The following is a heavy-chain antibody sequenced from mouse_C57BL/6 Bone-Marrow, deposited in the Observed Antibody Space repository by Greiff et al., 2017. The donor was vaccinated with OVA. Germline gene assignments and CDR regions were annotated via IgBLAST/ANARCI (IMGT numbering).Heavy chain of an antibody. CDR3: TTPDGYYAAWFAY. D-gene: IGHD2-3*01. V-gene: IGHV14-4*01. CDR1: GFNIKDDY. Sequence: VQLQQSGAELVRPGASVKLSCTASGFNIKDDYMHWVKQRPEQGLEWIGWIDPENGDTEYASKFQGTATITADTSSNTAYLQLSSLTSEDTAVYYCTTPDGYYAAWFAYWGQGTLVTVSA. J-gene: IGHJ3*01. CDR2: IDPENGDT.